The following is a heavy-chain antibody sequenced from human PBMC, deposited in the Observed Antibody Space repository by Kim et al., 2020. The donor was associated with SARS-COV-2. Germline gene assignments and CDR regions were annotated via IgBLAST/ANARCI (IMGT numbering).Heavy chain of an antibody. CDR3: ERGGVGAKVRVFDY. V-gene: IGHV4-59*01. D-gene: IGHD1-26*01. CDR2: IYYSGST. J-gene: IGHJ4*02. Sequence: SETLSLTCTVSGGSISSYYWSWIRQPPGKGLEWIGYIYYSGSTNYNPSLKSRVTISVDTSKNQFSLKLSSVTAADTAVYYCERGGVGAKVRVFDYWGQGTLVTVSS. CDR1: GGSISSYY.